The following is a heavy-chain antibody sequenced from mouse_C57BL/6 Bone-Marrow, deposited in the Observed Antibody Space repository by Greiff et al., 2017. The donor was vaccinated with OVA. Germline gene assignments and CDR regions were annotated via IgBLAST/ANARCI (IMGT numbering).Heavy chain of an antibody. Sequence: VQLQQPVAELVRPGASVKLSCTASGFNIKNTYMHWVKQRPEQGLEWIGRIDPANGNTKYAPKFQGKATITADTSSNTAYLQLSSLTSEDTAIYYCARCITTVVEGGAMDYWGQGTSVTVSS. V-gene: IGHV14-3*01. D-gene: IGHD1-1*01. CDR2: IDPANGNT. CDR3: ARCITTVVEGGAMDY. J-gene: IGHJ4*01. CDR1: GFNIKNTY.